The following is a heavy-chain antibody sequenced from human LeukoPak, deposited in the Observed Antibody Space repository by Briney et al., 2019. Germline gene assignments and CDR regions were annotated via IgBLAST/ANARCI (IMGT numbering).Heavy chain of an antibody. CDR2: ISYDGSNK. D-gene: IGHD1-26*01. CDR1: GFTFSSYA. Sequence: GGSLRLSCAASGFTFSSYAMHWVRQAPGKGLEWVAVISYDGSNKYYADSVKGRFTISRDNSKNTLYLQMNSLRAEDTAVYYCARAEYKWELLQCGMDVWGQGTTVTVSS. CDR3: ARAEYKWELLQCGMDV. V-gene: IGHV3-30-3*01. J-gene: IGHJ6*02.